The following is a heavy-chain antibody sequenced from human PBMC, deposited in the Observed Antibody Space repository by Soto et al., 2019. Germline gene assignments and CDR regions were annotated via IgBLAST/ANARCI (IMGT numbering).Heavy chain of an antibody. Sequence: QVQLQESGPGLVKPSETLSLTCTVSGGSISSYYWSWIRQPPGKGLEWIGYIYYSGSTNYNPSLKSRVTISVDTSKHQFSLKLSSVTAADTAVYYCARELGYCSGGSCSHSFDYWGQGTLVTVSS. CDR3: ARELGYCSGGSCSHSFDY. V-gene: IGHV4-59*01. CDR1: GGSISSYY. D-gene: IGHD2-15*01. CDR2: IYYSGST. J-gene: IGHJ4*02.